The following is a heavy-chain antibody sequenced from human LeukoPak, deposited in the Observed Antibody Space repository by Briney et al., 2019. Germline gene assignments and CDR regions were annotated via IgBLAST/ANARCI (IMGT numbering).Heavy chain of an antibody. CDR2: INPNSGGT. Sequence: ASVQVSSTASVYTLTYYYMHWVRQARGQGLDWMGWINPNSGGTDYTQTFRGRVSMTRDPSITTLYMELTSVGSDDTGVYFCARGGGIQSCGGKTCFRGFVYWGQGTLVTVSS. CDR3: ARGGGIQSCGGKTCFRGFVY. J-gene: IGHJ4*02. CDR1: VYTLTYYY. V-gene: IGHV1-2*02. D-gene: IGHD2-21*01.